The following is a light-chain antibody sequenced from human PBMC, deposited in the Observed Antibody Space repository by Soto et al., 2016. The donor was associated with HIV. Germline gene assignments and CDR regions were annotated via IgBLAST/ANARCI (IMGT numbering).Light chain of an antibody. CDR1: QSVTRW. V-gene: IGKV1-5*03. Sequence: DIQMTQSPSSLSASVGDRVTITCRASQSVTRWLAWFQKKPGQVPKLLIYRASSLKSGVPSRFSGSGSGTEFSLTISGLQSDDSATYYCLQYDRFPWTFGQGTNVEI. CDR2: RAS. CDR3: LQYDRFPWT. J-gene: IGKJ1*01.